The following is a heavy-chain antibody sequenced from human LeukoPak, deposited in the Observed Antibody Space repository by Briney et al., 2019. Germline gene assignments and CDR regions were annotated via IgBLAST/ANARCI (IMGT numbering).Heavy chain of an antibody. D-gene: IGHD5-18*01. CDR1: GGSVSNSLYY. Sequence: PSETLSLTCTVSGGSVSNSLYYWSWIRQPPGKGLEWIGYIYYNGDTNYNPSLKSRVIISIDTSSNQFSLRLNSMTAADTAVYYCARVLRAASRRSYDYWGQGSLVTVSS. CDR2: IYYNGDT. J-gene: IGHJ4*02. CDR3: ARVLRAASRRSYDY. V-gene: IGHV4-61*01.